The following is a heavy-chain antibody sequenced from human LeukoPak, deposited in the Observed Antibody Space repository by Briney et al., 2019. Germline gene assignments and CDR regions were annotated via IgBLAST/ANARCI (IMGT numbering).Heavy chain of an antibody. V-gene: IGHV1-2*02. J-gene: IGHJ5*02. CDR3: ARAPLPSSDWFDP. Sequence: ASVKVSCKASGYTFTGYYMHWVRQAPGQGLEWMGWINPNSGGTNYAQKLQGRVTMTRDTSISTAYMELSRLRSDDTAVYYCARAPLPSSDWFDPWGQGTLVTVSS. CDR2: INPNSGGT. D-gene: IGHD2-15*01. CDR1: GYTFTGYY.